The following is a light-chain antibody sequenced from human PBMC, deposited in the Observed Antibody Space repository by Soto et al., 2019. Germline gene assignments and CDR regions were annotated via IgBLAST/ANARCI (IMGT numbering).Light chain of an antibody. CDR1: QSVSSSY. J-gene: IGKJ3*01. V-gene: IGKV3-20*01. CDR2: GAS. Sequence: EIVLTQSPGTLSLSPGERATLSCRASQSVSSSYLAWYQQKPGQAPRLLIYGASSRATGIPDRFSGSGSVTAFTLTISRLEAEDFAVYYCQQYGSSPRITFGPGTKVDIK. CDR3: QQYGSSPRIT.